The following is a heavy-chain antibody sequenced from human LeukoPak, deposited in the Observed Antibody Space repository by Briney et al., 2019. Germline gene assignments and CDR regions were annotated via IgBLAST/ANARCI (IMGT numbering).Heavy chain of an antibody. V-gene: IGHV3-74*01. D-gene: IGHD3-3*01. Sequence: AGGSLRLSCAASGFTLSNYWMYWVRQAPGKRLVWVSQIKSDGNITNYADSVKGRFTISRDNAKNTLFLQMNSLRAEDTAVYYCGRSGDFWSGSGVAYWGQGTLVTVSS. CDR2: IKSDGNIT. J-gene: IGHJ4*02. CDR3: GRSGDFWSGSGVAY. CDR1: GFTLSNYW.